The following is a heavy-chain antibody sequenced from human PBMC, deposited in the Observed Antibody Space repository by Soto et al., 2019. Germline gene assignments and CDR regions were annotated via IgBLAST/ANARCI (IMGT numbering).Heavy chain of an antibody. CDR3: ASGWGRLFDS. CDR1: GGSFSGYY. J-gene: IGHJ4*02. Sequence: QVQLQQWGAGLLKPSETLSLTCAVYGGSFSGYYWNWIRQPPGKGLEWIGQINHSGSTNYNPSLKCRVSLSVATSQSPFSLKLSSVPAADTAVYYCASGWGRLFDSWGQGTLVNVPS. V-gene: IGHV4-34*01. CDR2: INHSGST. D-gene: IGHD7-27*01.